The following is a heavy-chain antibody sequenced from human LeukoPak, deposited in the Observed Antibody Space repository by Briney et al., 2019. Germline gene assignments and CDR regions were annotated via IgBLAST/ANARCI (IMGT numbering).Heavy chain of an antibody. CDR1: GGSISSYY. Sequence: PSETLSLTCTVSGGSISSYYWSWIRQPPGKGLEWIGYIYYRGSTNYNPSLKSRVTISVDTSKNQFSLQLTSVTAADTAVYYCARAGFALAPHRGTPFDYWGQGTLVTVSS. D-gene: IGHD6-6*01. CDR2: IYYRGST. CDR3: ARAGFALAPHRGTPFDY. V-gene: IGHV4-59*12. J-gene: IGHJ4*02.